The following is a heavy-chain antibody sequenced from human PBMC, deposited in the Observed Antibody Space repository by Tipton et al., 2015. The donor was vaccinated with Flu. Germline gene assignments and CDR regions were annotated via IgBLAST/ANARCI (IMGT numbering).Heavy chain of an antibody. J-gene: IGHJ4*02. D-gene: IGHD2-21*01. CDR3: AAFCGGDCYIINY. Sequence: SLRLSCAASGFTFNNYWMSWIRQAPRKGLEWVAHISQDGSNKYYVDSVKGRFTISRDNAKKSLYLQMNSLRAEDTAVYYCAAFCGGDCYIINYWGQGTLVTVSS. V-gene: IGHV3-7*03. CDR2: ISQDGSNK. CDR1: GFTFNNYW.